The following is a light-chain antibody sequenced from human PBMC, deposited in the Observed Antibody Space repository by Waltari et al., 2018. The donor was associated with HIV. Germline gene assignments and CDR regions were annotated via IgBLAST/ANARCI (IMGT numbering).Light chain of an antibody. V-gene: IGLV8-61*01. Sequence: QAVVTQEPSLSVSPGKTITLSCGLSSASVSTSFFPSWYQLTPGQPPRSRLYNTDVRSSCVPDGFSGSSVGNKAALTITGAQAEDESVDYCVLYVRSGRVIGGATRLIVL. CDR2: NTD. CDR1: SASVSTSFF. J-gene: IGLJ2*01. CDR3: VLYVRSGRV.